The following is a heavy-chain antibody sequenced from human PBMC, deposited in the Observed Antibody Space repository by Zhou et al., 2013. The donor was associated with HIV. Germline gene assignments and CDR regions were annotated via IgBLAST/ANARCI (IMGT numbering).Heavy chain of an antibody. J-gene: IGHJ3*02. D-gene: IGHD4-17*01. CDR3: ARDPNDYGAKRGAFDI. Sequence: QVQLVQSGAEVKKPGSSVRVSCKASGGTFRNYAISWVRQAPGQGLEWMGGIIPIFGTTNYAQKFQGRVTITADESTSTAYMELTSLRSEDTALYYCARDPNDYGAKRGAFDIVGPRDNGHRLF. CDR2: IIPIFGTT. CDR1: GGTFRNYA. V-gene: IGHV1-69*12.